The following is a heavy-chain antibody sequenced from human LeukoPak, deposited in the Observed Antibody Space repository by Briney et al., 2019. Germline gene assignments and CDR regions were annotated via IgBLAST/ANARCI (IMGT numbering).Heavy chain of an antibody. CDR2: MNPNSGNT. CDR3: ARDFSAAAGTGGDY. D-gene: IGHD6-13*01. Sequence: ASVKVSCKASGYTFTSYAMNWVRQAPGQGLEWMGWMNPNSGNTGYAQKFQGRVTMTRNTSISTAYMELSRLRSDDTAVNYCARDFSAAAGTGGDYWGQGTLVTVSS. J-gene: IGHJ4*02. V-gene: IGHV1-8*02. CDR1: GYTFTSYA.